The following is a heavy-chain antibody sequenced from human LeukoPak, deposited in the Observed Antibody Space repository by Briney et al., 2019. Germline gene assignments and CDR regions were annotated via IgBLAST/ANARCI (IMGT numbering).Heavy chain of an antibody. CDR2: IYYSGST. CDR1: GDSISSSNW. CDR3: ARSYSSGWRFYFDY. V-gene: IGHV4-4*02. J-gene: IGHJ4*02. D-gene: IGHD6-19*01. Sequence: SETLSLTCAVSGDSISSSNWWNWVRQPPGKGLEWIGYIYYSGSTNYNPSLKSRVTISVDTSKNQFSLKLSSVTAADTAVYYCARSYSSGWRFYFDYWGQGTLVTVSS.